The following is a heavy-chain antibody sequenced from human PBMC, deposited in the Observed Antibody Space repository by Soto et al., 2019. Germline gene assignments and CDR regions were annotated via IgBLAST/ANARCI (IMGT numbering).Heavy chain of an antibody. J-gene: IGHJ5*02. V-gene: IGHV5-51*01. Sequence: PGESLKISCKSSGYSFTNYWIGWVRQMPGKGLEWMGIIYPGDSDARYSPSFQGQVTISADKSISTAYLQWSSLKASDTAMYYCARHSYYGSGSYLRSPFDPWGQGTLVPVSS. CDR1: GYSFTNYW. CDR2: IYPGDSDA. D-gene: IGHD3-10*01. CDR3: ARHSYYGSGSYLRSPFDP.